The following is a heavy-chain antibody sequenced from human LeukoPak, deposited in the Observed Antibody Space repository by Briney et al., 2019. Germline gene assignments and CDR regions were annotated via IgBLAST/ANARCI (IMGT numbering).Heavy chain of an antibody. D-gene: IGHD5-12*01. CDR1: GGTFSSYA. J-gene: IGHJ6*02. V-gene: IGHV1-69*13. CDR2: NIPIFGTA. Sequence: SVKVSCKSSGGTFSSYAIIWVRQAPGQGLEWMGGNIPIFGTANYAQKFQGRVTITADESTSTAYMELSSLRSEDTAVYYCARVATQGDGMDVWGQGTMVTVSS. CDR3: ARVATQGDGMDV.